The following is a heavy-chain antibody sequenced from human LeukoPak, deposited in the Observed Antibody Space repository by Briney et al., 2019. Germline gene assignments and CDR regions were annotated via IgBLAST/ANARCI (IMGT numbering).Heavy chain of an antibody. CDR2: IYNSGST. J-gene: IGHJ4*02. CDR3: ARGARAGYNLVPFDN. D-gene: IGHD5-24*01. CDR1: GGSTSSYY. Sequence: SETLSLTCTVSGGSTSSYYWSRIRQPPGKGLEWIGYIYNSGSTKYNPSLKSRVTISVDTSKNQISLKLSSVTAADTAVYYCARGARAGYNLVPFDNWGQGTLVTVSS. V-gene: IGHV4-59*08.